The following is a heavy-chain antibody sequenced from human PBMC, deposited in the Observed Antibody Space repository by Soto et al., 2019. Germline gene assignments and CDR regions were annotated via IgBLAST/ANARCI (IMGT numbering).Heavy chain of an antibody. CDR1: GFTFSSYA. Sequence: QSGGSLRLSCAASGFTFSSYAMHWVRQAPGKGLEWVAVISYDGSNKYYADSVKGRFTVSRDDSKNTLYLQMNSLRTEDTAVYYCVRASGMDVWGQGTTVTVSS. CDR3: VRASGMDV. CDR2: ISYDGSNK. V-gene: IGHV3-30-3*01. J-gene: IGHJ6*02.